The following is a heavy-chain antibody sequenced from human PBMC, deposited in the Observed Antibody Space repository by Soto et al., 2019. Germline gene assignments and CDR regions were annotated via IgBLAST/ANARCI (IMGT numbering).Heavy chain of an antibody. CDR2: IYWDDDK. V-gene: IGHV2-5*02. CDR3: AHIVVAGLGYYFDY. J-gene: IGHJ4*02. CDR1: GFSLSSTRMA. Sequence: QITLKESGPTLVKPTQTLTLTCTFSGFSLSSTRMAVGWIRQPPGKALEWLALIYWDDDKRYSPFLKSRLTITKDTSNNQVVLTMSNMAPMDTARYYCAHIVVAGLGYYFDYWGQGTLVTVSS. D-gene: IGHD6-19*01.